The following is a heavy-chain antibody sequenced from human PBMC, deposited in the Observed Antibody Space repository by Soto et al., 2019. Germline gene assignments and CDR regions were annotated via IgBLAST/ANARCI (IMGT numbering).Heavy chain of an antibody. CDR1: GGSGGSFSGYY. V-gene: IGHV4-34*01. CDR2: INHSGST. D-gene: IGHD3-22*01. CDR3: ARHNYDSSGYYHYYYGMDV. Sequence: QVQLQQWGAGLLKPSETLSLTCAVYGGSGGSFSGYYWSWIRQPPGKGLGWIGEINHSGSTTYNQSLKSRVTISVDTSKHQFSLKLISVTAAATSVYYCARHNYDSSGYYHYYYGMDVWGQGTTVTVSS. J-gene: IGHJ6*02.